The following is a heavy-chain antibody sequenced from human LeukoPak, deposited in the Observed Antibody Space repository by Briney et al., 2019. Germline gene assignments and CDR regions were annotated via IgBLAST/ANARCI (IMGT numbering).Heavy chain of an antibody. D-gene: IGHD3-10*01. CDR3: ASGENYYDY. CDR2: IRYDGTNK. Sequence: GGSLRLSCAASGFTFSNYGMHWVRRAPGKGLEWVAFIRYDGTNKYYTDSVKGRFTISRDDSKNTLYLQMNSLRAEDTAVYYCASGENYYDYWGQGTLVTVSS. CDR1: GFTFSNYG. J-gene: IGHJ4*02. V-gene: IGHV3-30*02.